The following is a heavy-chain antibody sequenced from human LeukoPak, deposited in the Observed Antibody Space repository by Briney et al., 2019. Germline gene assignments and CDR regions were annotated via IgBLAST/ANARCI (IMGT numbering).Heavy chain of an antibody. V-gene: IGHV3-53*04. Sequence: GGSLRLSCAASGFTVSSNYMSWVRQAPGKGLEWVSIIYSGDTTSYADSVKGRFTISRRNSKNTLYLQMNSLRVEDTAVYYCARDHDYGDMQFDYWGQGTLVTVSS. CDR3: ARDHDYGDMQFDY. D-gene: IGHD4-17*01. CDR2: IYSGDTT. CDR1: GFTVSSNY. J-gene: IGHJ4*02.